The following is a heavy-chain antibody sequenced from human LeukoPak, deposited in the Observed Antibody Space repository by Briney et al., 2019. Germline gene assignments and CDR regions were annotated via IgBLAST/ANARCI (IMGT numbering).Heavy chain of an antibody. D-gene: IGHD5-12*01. Sequence: ASVKVSCKASGYTFTSYYMHWVRQAPGQGLEWMGIINPSGGSTSYAQKFQGRVTMTRDTSTSTVYMELSSLRSEDTAVYYCARVSMGGYDSGPNYYYYGMDVWGQGTTVTVSS. CDR1: GYTFTSYY. V-gene: IGHV1-46*01. CDR3: ARVSMGGYDSGPNYYYYGMDV. J-gene: IGHJ6*02. CDR2: INPSGGST.